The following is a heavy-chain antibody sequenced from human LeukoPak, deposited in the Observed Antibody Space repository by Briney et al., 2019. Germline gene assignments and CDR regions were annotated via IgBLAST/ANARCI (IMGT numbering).Heavy chain of an antibody. Sequence: SQTLSLTCTVSGGSISSGSYYWSWIRKPAGKGLEWIGRKHSSGSTNSNPSLKSRVTLPLDTSKNQFSLKLSSVTAADTAVYYCASAYSGSFYFGSWGQGILVTVSS. CDR2: KHSSGST. D-gene: IGHD1-26*01. CDR3: ASAYSGSFYFGS. CDR1: GGSISSGSYY. V-gene: IGHV4-61*02. J-gene: IGHJ4*02.